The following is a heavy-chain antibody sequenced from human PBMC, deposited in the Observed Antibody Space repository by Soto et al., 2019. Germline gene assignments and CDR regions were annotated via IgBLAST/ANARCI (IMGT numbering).Heavy chain of an antibody. J-gene: IGHJ5*02. V-gene: IGHV1-18*01. CDR1: GYTFTSYG. CDR3: ARVGRAVAGPKYNWFDP. D-gene: IGHD6-19*01. Sequence: QVRLVQSGAEVKKPGASVKVSCKASGYTFTSYGISWVRQAPGQGLEWMGWISAYNGNTNYAQKLQGRVTMTTDTSXSXXYMELRSLRSDDTAVYYCARVGRAVAGPKYNWFDPWGQGTLVTVSS. CDR2: ISAYNGNT.